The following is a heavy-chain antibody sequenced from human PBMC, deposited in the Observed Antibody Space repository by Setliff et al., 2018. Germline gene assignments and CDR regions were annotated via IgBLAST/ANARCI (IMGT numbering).Heavy chain of an antibody. Sequence: SVKVSCKASVGTFISFGISWVRQAPGQGLEWMGGIIPNLGRVKYAQRFQDRATITAEESTTTAYMELISLRSDDTAVYYCAINVHTAGGADFWGQGTLVTVSS. J-gene: IGHJ4*02. CDR1: VGTFISFG. V-gene: IGHV1-69*10. CDR2: IIPNLGRV. CDR3: AINVHTAGGADF. D-gene: IGHD1-26*01.